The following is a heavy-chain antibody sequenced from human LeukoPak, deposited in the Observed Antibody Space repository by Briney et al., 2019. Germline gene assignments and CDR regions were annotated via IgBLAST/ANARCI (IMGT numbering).Heavy chain of an antibody. Sequence: SETLSLTCTVSGGSVSSSYYWGWIRQPPGKGLEWIGSICSGGNTCYNPSLQSRVTISLDTSASQFSLRLTSVTAADTAVYYCARVRQGVTTVVIFWYFDLWGRGTQVTVSS. D-gene: IGHD4-23*01. CDR3: ARVRQGVTTVVIFWYFDL. V-gene: IGHV4-39*07. CDR2: ICSGGNT. CDR1: GGSVSSSYY. J-gene: IGHJ2*01.